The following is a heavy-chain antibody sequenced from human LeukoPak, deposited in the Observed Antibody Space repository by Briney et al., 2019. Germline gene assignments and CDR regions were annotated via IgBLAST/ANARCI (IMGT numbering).Heavy chain of an antibody. Sequence: GGSLRLSCTASGFTFGDYAMSWFRQAPGKGLEWVGFIRSKAYGGTTEYAASVKGRFTISRDDSKSIAYLQMNSLKTEDTAVYYCTRDSKRQLWLLFDYWGQGTLVTVSS. CDR1: GFTFGDYA. CDR2: IRSKAYGGTT. V-gene: IGHV3-49*03. J-gene: IGHJ4*02. CDR3: TRDSKRQLWLLFDY. D-gene: IGHD5-18*01.